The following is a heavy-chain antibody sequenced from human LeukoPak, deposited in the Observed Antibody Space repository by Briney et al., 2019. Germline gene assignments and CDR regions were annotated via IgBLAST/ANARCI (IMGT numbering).Heavy chain of an antibody. CDR2: IRGSGVST. V-gene: IGHV3-23*01. CDR1: GFTVSSNY. Sequence: GGSLRLSCAASGFTVSSNYMSWVRQAPGKGLEWVSAIRGSGVSTYYADSVKGRFTISRDNSKNTLYLQMNSLRAEDTAVYYCAKGYGDYYYAMDVWGQGTTVTVSS. J-gene: IGHJ6*02. CDR3: AKGYGDYYYAMDV. D-gene: IGHD4-17*01.